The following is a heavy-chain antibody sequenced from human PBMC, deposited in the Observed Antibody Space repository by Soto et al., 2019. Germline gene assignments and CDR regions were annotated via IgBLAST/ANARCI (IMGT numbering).Heavy chain of an antibody. D-gene: IGHD3-22*01. CDR3: AREYYYDSSGYTTRGYFDY. CDR1: GFTFSSYA. Sequence: QVQLVESGGGVVQPGRSLRLSCAASGFTFSSYAMHWVRQAPGKGLEWVAVISYDGSNKYYADSVKGRFTISRDNSKNTLYLQMNSLRAEDTAVYYCAREYYYDSSGYTTRGYFDYWGQGTLVTVSS. CDR2: ISYDGSNK. V-gene: IGHV3-30-3*01. J-gene: IGHJ4*02.